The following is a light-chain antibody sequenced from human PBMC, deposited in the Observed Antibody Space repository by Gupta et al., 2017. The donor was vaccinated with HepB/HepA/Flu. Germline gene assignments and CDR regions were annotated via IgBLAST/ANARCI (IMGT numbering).Light chain of an antibody. J-gene: IGLJ2*01. Sequence: QSGLTQPPSVPGAPGQRVTISCTGSSSNIGAGYDVHWYQQLPGTAPKFLIYGNNNRPSGVPDRFSGSKSDTSASLAITGLQAEDEADYYCQSYDSSLSGVVFGGGTKLTVL. CDR3: QSYDSSLSGVV. CDR1: SSNIGAGYD. CDR2: GNN. V-gene: IGLV1-40*01.